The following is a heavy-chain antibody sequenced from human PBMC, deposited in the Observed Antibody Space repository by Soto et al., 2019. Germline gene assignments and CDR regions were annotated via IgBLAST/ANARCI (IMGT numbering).Heavy chain of an antibody. V-gene: IGHV4-59*01. CDR3: ARVQAAAFYYYYGMDV. CDR2: IYYSGST. J-gene: IGHJ6*02. D-gene: IGHD6-13*01. CDR1: GGSISSYC. Sequence: SETLSLTCTVSGGSISSYCWSWIRQPPGKGLEWIGYIYYSGSTNYNPSLKSRVTISVDTTKNQFSLKLSSVTAADTAVYYCARVQAAAFYYYYGMDVWGQGTTVTVSS.